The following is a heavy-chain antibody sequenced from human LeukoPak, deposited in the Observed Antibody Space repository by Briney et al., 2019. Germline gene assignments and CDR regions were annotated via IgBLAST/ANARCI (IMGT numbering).Heavy chain of an antibody. V-gene: IGHV1-2*02. CDR2: INPNSGGT. CDR1: GYTFTDYY. CDR3: ARGVAGPYYYYYMDV. Sequence: ASVKVSCKASGYTFTDYYMHWVRQAPGQGLEWMGWINPNSGGTNYAQKFQGRVTMTRDTSISTAYMELSRLTSDDTAVYYCARGVAGPYYYYYMDVWGRGTTVTVSS. J-gene: IGHJ6*03. D-gene: IGHD6-19*01.